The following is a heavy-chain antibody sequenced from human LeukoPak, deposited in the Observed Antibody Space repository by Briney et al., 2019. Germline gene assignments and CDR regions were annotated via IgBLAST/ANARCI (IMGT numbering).Heavy chain of an antibody. CDR3: ARVSGVGGPSDD. CDR1: GFPFSRHS. J-gene: IGHJ4*02. V-gene: IGHV3-7*04. D-gene: IGHD1-26*01. Sequence: HPGGSLRLSCAASGFPFSRHSMSWVRQAPGKGPEWVANINQDGTEKYYMDSVKGRFTISRDNAKNSLYLQMNSLRVEDTAIFYCARVSGVGGPSDDWGQGTLVTVSS. CDR2: INQDGTEK.